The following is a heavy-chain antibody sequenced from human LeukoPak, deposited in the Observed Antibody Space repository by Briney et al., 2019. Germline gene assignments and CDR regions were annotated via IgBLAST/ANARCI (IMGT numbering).Heavy chain of an antibody. V-gene: IGHV3-48*01. CDR2: ISSSSSTI. CDR3: ARALWFGETFPAY. D-gene: IGHD3-10*01. Sequence: GSLRLSCAASGLTISSYSMNWVRQAPGKGLQWVSYISSSSSTIYYADSVKGRFTISRDNAKNSLYLQMNSLRAEDTAVYYCARALWFGETFPAYWGQGTLVTVSS. J-gene: IGHJ4*02. CDR1: GLTISSYS.